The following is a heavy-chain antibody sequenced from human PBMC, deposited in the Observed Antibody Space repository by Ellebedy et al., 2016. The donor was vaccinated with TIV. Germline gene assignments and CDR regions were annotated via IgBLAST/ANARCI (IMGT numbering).Heavy chain of an antibody. CDR2: IKSDGSSI. V-gene: IGHV3-74*01. CDR1: GFTFGDYY. D-gene: IGHD5-12*01. Sequence: GGSLRLSXAASGFTFGDYYMAWIRQAPGKGLVWVSRIKSDGSSITYADSVKGRFTISRDNAKNTLYLQMNSLRAEDTAVYYCARGHPATMNSLMGYWGQGTLVTVSS. CDR3: ARGHPATMNSLMGY. J-gene: IGHJ4*02.